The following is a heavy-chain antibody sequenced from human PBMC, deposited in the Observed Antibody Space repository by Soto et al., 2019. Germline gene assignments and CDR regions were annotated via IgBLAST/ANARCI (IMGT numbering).Heavy chain of an antibody. Sequence: QVQLVQSGAEVKKPGSSVKVSCKASGGTFSSYAISWVRQAPGQGLEWMGGIIPISGTANYAQKFQGRVTITADESTSTAIIELSSLRSENTALYYCARSQGSSTSLEIYYYYYYGMDVWGQGTRVTVSS. CDR1: GGTFSSYA. J-gene: IGHJ6*02. CDR2: IIPISGTA. V-gene: IGHV1-69*01. CDR3: ARSQGSSTSLEIYYYYYYGMDV. D-gene: IGHD2-2*01.